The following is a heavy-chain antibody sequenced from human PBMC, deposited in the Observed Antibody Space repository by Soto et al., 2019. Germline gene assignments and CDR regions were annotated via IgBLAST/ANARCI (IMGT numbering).Heavy chain of an antibody. CDR2: IYPGDSDT. Sequence: PGESLTISCTCSGYSFTRYWIGWVRQMPGKGLEWMGIIYPGDSDTRYSPSFQGQVTISADKSISTAYLQWSSLKASDTAMYYCARIFYDFWSGYPDYWGQGTLVTVSS. CDR1: GYSFTRYW. V-gene: IGHV5-51*01. J-gene: IGHJ4*02. D-gene: IGHD3-3*01. CDR3: ARIFYDFWSGYPDY.